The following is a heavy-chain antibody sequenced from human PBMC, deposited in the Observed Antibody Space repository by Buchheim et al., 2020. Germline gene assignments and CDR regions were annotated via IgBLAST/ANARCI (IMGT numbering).Heavy chain of an antibody. CDR1: GGSISSGSYY. CDR3: ARGIVVVTAPYYYYGMDV. CDR2: IYTSGST. Sequence: QVQLQESGPGLVKPSQTLSLTCTVSGGSISSGSYYWSWIRQPAGKGLEWIGRIYTSGSTIYNPSLKSRVTISVNTSKNQFSLKLSSVTAADTAVYHCARGIVVVTAPYYYYGMDVWGQGTT. J-gene: IGHJ6*02. V-gene: IGHV4-61*02. D-gene: IGHD2-21*02.